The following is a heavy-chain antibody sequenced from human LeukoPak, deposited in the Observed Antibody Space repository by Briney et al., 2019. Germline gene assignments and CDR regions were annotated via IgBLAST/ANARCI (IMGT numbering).Heavy chain of an antibody. CDR2: IYYSGST. J-gene: IGHJ4*02. Sequence: SETLSLTCTVSGGSISSSSYYWGWIRQPPGKGLEWIGSIYYSGSTYYNPSLKSRVSISVDASKNQFSLKLSPVTAADTAVYYCARPISSGSYSFDLGYWGQGTLVTVSS. D-gene: IGHD1-26*01. CDR1: GGSISSSSYY. V-gene: IGHV4-39*01. CDR3: ARPISSGSYSFDLGY.